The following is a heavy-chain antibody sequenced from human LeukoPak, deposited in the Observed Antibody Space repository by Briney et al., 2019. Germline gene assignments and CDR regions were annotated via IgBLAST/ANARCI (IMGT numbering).Heavy chain of an antibody. D-gene: IGHD3-3*01. V-gene: IGHV3-23*01. CDR1: GFTFSSYA. J-gene: IGHJ4*02. Sequence: GGSLRLSCAASGFTFSSYAMSWVRQAPGTGLEGVSAISGSGGSTYYADSVKGRFTISRDNSKNTLYLQMNSLRAEDTAVYYCAKANDFWSGIHGYWGQGTLVTVSS. CDR2: ISGSGGST. CDR3: AKANDFWSGIHGY.